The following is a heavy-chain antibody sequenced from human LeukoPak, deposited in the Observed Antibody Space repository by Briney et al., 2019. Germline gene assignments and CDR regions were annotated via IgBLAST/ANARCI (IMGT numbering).Heavy chain of an antibody. V-gene: IGHV3-30-3*01. Sequence: PGGSLRFSCAASGFTFSSYAMHWLRQAPGKGLEWVAVISYDGSNKYYADSVKGRFTIARDNSKNTLYLQMNSLRAEDTAVYYCARGGAVFDAFDICGQETMVTVPS. J-gene: IGHJ3*02. CDR1: GFTFSSYA. D-gene: IGHD1-26*01. CDR3: ARGGAVFDAFDI. CDR2: ISYDGSNK.